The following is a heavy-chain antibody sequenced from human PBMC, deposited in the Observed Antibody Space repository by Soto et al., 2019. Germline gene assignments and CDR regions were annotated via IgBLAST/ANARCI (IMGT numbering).Heavy chain of an antibody. Sequence: GESLKISCKGSGYSFTSYWISWVRQMPGKGLEWMGRIDPSDSYTNYSPSFQGHVTISADKSISTAYLQWSSLKASDTAMYYCARKSSSPLTSRYYYYGMDVWGQGTTVTVSS. V-gene: IGHV5-10-1*01. CDR2: IDPSDSYT. CDR1: GYSFTSYW. J-gene: IGHJ6*02. CDR3: ARKSSSPLTSRYYYYGMDV. D-gene: IGHD6-6*01.